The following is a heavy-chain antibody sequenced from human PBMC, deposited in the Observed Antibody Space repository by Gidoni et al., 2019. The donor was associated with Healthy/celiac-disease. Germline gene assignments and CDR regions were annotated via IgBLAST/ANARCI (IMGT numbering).Heavy chain of an antibody. Sequence: ANYAQKFQGRDTITADESTSTAYMELSSLISEDTAVYYCARSSRELLVYWGQGTLVTVSS. J-gene: IGHJ4*02. D-gene: IGHD1-26*01. V-gene: IGHV1-69*01. CDR3: ARSSRELLVY. CDR2: A.